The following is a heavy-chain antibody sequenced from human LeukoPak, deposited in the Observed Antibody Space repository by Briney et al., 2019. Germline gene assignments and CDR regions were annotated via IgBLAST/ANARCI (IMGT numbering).Heavy chain of an antibody. V-gene: IGHV3-23*01. J-gene: IGHJ3*01. D-gene: IGHD3-3*01. CDR2: ISGSGGGT. CDR1: GFTFSNYA. CDR3: AKPLWSGSADAFDV. Sequence: GGSLRLSCEASGFTFSNYAMSWVRQAPGKGLQWVSAISGSGGGTFYSDSEKDRFTISRDNSKNTLYLQMNSLRAQDTAVYYCAKPLWSGSADAFDVWGQGTMVTVSS.